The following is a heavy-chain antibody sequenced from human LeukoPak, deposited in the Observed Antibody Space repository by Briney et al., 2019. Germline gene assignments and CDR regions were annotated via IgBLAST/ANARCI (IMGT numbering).Heavy chain of an antibody. CDR3: ARDVGSGWYGY. CDR1: GGSISSYY. V-gene: IGHV4-59*01. CDR2: IYYSGST. J-gene: IGHJ4*02. D-gene: IGHD6-19*01. Sequence: SETLSLTCTVSGGSISSYYWSWIRQPPGKGLEWIGYIYYSGSTNYNPSLKSRVTISVDTSKNQFSLKLSSVTAADTAVYYCARDVGSGWYGYWGQGALVTVSS.